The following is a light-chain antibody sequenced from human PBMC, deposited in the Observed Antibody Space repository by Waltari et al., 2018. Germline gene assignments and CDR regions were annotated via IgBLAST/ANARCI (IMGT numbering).Light chain of an antibody. V-gene: IGKV1-5*03. CDR3: QQYHSSSNT. J-gene: IGKJ2*01. Sequence: DIQMTQSPSTLSASVGDTVTLTCRASQSITIWLAWYQQKPGKSPKLLAQNASSLASGVPSRFSVSGSGTEFRLTINSLQPDDFATYYCQQYHSSSNTFGQGTKLEI. CDR2: NAS. CDR1: QSITIW.